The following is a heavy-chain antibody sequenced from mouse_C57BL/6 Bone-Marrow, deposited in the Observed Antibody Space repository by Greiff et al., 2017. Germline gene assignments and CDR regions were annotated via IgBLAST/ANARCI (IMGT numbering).Heavy chain of an antibody. V-gene: IGHV7-3*01. CDR1: GFTFTDYY. D-gene: IGHD1-1*01. CDR2: IRNKANGYTT. CDR3: ARYKDYGPTWFAY. Sequence: EVQWVESGGGLVQPGGSLSLSCAASGFTFTDYYMSWVRQPPGKALEWLGFIRNKANGYTTEYSASVKGRFTISRDNSQSILYLQMNALRAEDSATYYCARYKDYGPTWFAYWGQGTLVTVSA. J-gene: IGHJ3*01.